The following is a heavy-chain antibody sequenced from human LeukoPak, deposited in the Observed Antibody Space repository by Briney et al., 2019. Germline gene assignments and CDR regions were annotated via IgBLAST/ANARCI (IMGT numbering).Heavy chain of an antibody. D-gene: IGHD2-2*01. CDR1: SYTFNSGYY. CDR2: ISSSGST. V-gene: IGHV4-38-2*02. CDR3: ARKSPPAGCFDQ. J-gene: IGHJ4*02. Sequence: SETLSLTCTVSSYTFNSGYYWGWIRQPPGKGLEWIGSISSSGSTHLNPSLRGRVTMSVDASRNQVSLSLSSVTAADTAIYYCARKSPPAGCFDQWGQGALVTVSS.